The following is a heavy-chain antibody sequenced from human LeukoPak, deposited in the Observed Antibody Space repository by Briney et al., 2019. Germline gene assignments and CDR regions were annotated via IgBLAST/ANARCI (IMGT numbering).Heavy chain of an antibody. J-gene: IGHJ4*02. CDR1: GGSISSYY. CDR3: ARLLYSNLDY. D-gene: IGHD4-11*01. V-gene: IGHV4-59*08. Sequence: SETLSLTCTGSGGSISSYYWSWIRQPPGKGLEGIGYIYYSGSTNYNPSLKRRVTIPVDTSKNQFSLKLSSVAAADTAVYYCARLLYSNLDYWGQGTLVTVSS. CDR2: IYYSGST.